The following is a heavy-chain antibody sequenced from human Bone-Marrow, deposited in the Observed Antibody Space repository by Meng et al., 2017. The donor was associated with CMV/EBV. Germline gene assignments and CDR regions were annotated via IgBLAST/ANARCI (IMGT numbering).Heavy chain of an antibody. CDR1: GYTFTSYY. CDR2: INPSGGST. CDR3: ARGARIVAAGRDYFDY. D-gene: IGHD2-15*01. J-gene: IGHJ4*02. V-gene: IGHV1-46*01. Sequence: ASVKVSCKASGYTFTSYYMHWVRQAPGQVLEWMGIINPSGGSTSYAQKFQGRVTMTRDTSTSTVYMELSSLRSEDTAVYYCARGARIVAAGRDYFDYWGQGTLVTVSS.